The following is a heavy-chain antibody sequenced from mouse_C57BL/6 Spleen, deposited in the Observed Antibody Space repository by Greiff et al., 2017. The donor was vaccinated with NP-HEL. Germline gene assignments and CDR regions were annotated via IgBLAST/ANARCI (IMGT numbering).Heavy chain of an antibody. D-gene: IGHD1-1*01. Sequence: EVKVEESGPGLVKPSQSLSLTCSVTGYSITSGYYWNWIRQFPGNKLEWMGYISYDGSNNYNPSLKNRISITRDTSKNQFFLKLNSVTTEDTATYYCAIGTVVWYFDVWGTGTTVTVSS. CDR2: ISYDGSN. J-gene: IGHJ1*03. CDR1: GYSITSGYY. CDR3: AIGTVVWYFDV. V-gene: IGHV3-6*01.